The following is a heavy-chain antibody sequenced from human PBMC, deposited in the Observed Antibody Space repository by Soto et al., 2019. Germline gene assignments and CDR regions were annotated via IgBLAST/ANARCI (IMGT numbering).Heavy chain of an antibody. Sequence: VQLLESGGGLVQPGGSLRLSCAASGFAFSSYAMTWVRQAPGKGLEWVSALSGSGATTYYADSVKGRFTISRENYKNTLSLEMNSLRAEDTGVYYCAKPPESSSAFYYYGLDVWGQGTTVTVSS. CDR2: LSGSGATT. V-gene: IGHV3-23*01. J-gene: IGHJ6*02. CDR3: AKPPESSSAFYYYGLDV. D-gene: IGHD2-2*01. CDR1: GFAFSSYA.